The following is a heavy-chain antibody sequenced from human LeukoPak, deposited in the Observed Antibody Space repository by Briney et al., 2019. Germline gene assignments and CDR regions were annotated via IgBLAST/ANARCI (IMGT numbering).Heavy chain of an antibody. D-gene: IGHD6-19*01. Sequence: SETLSLTCTVSGGSISSGDYYWSWIRQPPGKGLEWIGYIYYSGSTYYNPSLKSRVTISVDTSKNQFSLKLSSVTAADTAVYYCARVDGQWLVFDYWGQGTLVTVSS. CDR3: ARVDGQWLVFDY. CDR1: GGSISSGDYY. CDR2: IYYSGST. V-gene: IGHV4-30-4*08. J-gene: IGHJ4*02.